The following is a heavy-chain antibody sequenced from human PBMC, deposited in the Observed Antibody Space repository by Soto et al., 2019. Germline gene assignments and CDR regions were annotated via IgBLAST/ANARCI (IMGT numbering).Heavy chain of an antibody. CDR2: MNPNSGNT. CDR3: ARVNPYSSGWYDAFDI. CDR1: GYTFTSYD. J-gene: IGHJ3*02. V-gene: IGHV1-8*01. Sequence: VSVKVSCKASGYTFTSYDINWVRQATGQGLEWMGWMNPNSGNTGYAQKFQGRVTMTRNTSISTAYMELSSLRSEDTAVYYCARVNPYSSGWYDAFDIWGQGTMVTVSS. D-gene: IGHD6-19*01.